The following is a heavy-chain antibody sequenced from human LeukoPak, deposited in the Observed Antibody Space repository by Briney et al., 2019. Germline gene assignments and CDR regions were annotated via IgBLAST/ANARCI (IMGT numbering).Heavy chain of an antibody. D-gene: IGHD3-22*01. CDR3: ARHSMYSRSSGYNL. V-gene: IGHV4-39*01. J-gene: IGHJ1*01. CDR2: VHYSGAT. CDR1: GGSITSDAYY. Sequence: SETLSLTCTVSGGSITSDAYYWGWIRQPPGKGLEWIASVHYSGATYYNPSLKSRVTISVDTSKNHFSLKLSSVTAAGTAMYYCARHSMYSRSSGYNLWGQGTLVTVSS.